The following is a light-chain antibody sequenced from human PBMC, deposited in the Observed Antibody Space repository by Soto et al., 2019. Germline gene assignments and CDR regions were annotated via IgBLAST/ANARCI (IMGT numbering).Light chain of an antibody. J-gene: IGKJ1*01. Sequence: EIVLTQSPGTLSLSPGERATLSCRASQSISSSYLAWYQQKPGQAPRLLIYGASKRATGIPDRFSGSGSGTDFTLTISRLESEDLAVYYCQQYGSAPARTFGQGTKVEIK. V-gene: IGKV3-20*01. CDR3: QQYGSAPART. CDR1: QSISSSY. CDR2: GAS.